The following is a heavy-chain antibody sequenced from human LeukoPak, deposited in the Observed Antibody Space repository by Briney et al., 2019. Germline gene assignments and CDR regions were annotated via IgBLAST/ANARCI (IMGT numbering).Heavy chain of an antibody. CDR2: IKQDGSGT. V-gene: IGHV3-7*01. Sequence: GGSLRLSCAASGFTFISYWMSWVRRAPGKGVEWVANIKQDGSGTYYVDSVRGRFTISRDNAKNSLYLQMNSLRAEDTAVYYCARDFWGACRVDYFDYWGQGTLVTVSS. D-gene: IGHD3-3*01. CDR3: ARDFWGACRVDYFDY. J-gene: IGHJ4*02. CDR1: GFTFISYW.